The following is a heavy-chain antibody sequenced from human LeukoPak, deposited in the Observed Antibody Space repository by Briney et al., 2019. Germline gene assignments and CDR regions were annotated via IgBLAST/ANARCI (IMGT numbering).Heavy chain of an antibody. CDR2: IYYSGST. CDR1: GGSISSSRYY. Sequence: PSETLSLTCTVSGGSISSSRYYWGWIRQPPGKGLEWIESIYYSGSTYYNPSLKSRVTISVDTSKNQFSLKLSSVTAADTAVYYCARHGDTAMVSEQHFDYWGQGTLVTVSS. CDR3: ARHGDTAMVSEQHFDY. D-gene: IGHD5-18*01. J-gene: IGHJ4*02. V-gene: IGHV4-39*01.